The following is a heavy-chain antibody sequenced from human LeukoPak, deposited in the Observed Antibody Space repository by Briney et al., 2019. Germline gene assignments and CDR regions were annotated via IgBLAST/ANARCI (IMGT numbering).Heavy chain of an antibody. Sequence: SETLSLTCTVSGGSISSSSYYWSWIRQPAGKGLEWIGRIYTSGSTNYNPSLKSRVTMSVDTSKNQFSLKLSSVTAADTAVYYCARRMGATSLWYFDLWGRGTPVTVSS. D-gene: IGHD1-26*01. J-gene: IGHJ2*01. V-gene: IGHV4-61*02. CDR3: ARRMGATSLWYFDL. CDR2: IYTSGST. CDR1: GGSISSSSYY.